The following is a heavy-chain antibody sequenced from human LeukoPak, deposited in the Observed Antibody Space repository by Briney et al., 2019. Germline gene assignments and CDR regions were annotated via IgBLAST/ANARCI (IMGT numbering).Heavy chain of an antibody. D-gene: IGHD1-26*01. V-gene: IGHV1-8*01. CDR1: GYTFTSYD. CDR2: MNPNSGNT. J-gene: IGHJ3*02. Sequence: ASVKVSCKASGYTFTSYDINWVRQATGQGLEWMGWMNPNSGNTGYAQKFQGRVTMTRNTSISTAYMELSSLRSEDTAVYYCGRGGGWELTDAFDIWGQGTMVTVSS. CDR3: GRGGGWELTDAFDI.